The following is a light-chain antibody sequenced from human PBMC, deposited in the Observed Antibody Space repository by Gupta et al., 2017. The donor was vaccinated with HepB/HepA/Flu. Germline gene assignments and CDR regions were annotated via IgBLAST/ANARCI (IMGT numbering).Light chain of an antibody. CDR2: QDS. CDR3: QAWDSNSHVV. CDR1: KLGDKY. Sequence: SYELTQPPSVSVSPGQTASITCSGDKLGDKYTCWYQQKPGQSPVLVIYQDSKRPSGIPERFSGSTSGNTATLTISGTQAMDEADYYCQAWDSNSHVVFGGGTKLTVL. J-gene: IGLJ2*01. V-gene: IGLV3-1*01.